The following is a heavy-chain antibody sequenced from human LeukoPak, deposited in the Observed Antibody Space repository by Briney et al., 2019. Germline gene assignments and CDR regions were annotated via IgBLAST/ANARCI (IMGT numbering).Heavy chain of an antibody. Sequence: GGSLRLSCAASGFTFRSHAIHWVGQAPCKGLEWVAVISNDGSNENYADSVKGRFTISRDNSKNTLYLQMNSLRVEDTAVYHCTRGTSGTADYWGQGTLVTVSS. CDR2: ISNDGSNE. J-gene: IGHJ4*02. D-gene: IGHD1-26*01. CDR3: TRGTSGTADY. CDR1: GFTFRSHA. V-gene: IGHV3-30*01.